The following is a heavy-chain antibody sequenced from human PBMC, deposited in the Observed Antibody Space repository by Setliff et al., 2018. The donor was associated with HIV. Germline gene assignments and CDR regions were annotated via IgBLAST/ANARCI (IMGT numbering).Heavy chain of an antibody. D-gene: IGHD2-15*01. CDR3: ARGGGSRAATSSYYYMDV. V-gene: IGHV4-31*03. CDR1: GGSISIGGYY. CDR2: IYHNGST. J-gene: IGHJ6*03. Sequence: LSLTCTVSGGSISIGGYYWGWIRQHPGKGLEWIGYIYHNGSTYYNPSLKSRVIISVDASKNQFSLKLSSVTAADTAVYYCARGGGSRAATSSYYYMDVWGKGTTVTVSS.